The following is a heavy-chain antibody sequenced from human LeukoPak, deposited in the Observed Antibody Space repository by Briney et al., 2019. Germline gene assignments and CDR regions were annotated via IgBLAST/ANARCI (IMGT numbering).Heavy chain of an antibody. V-gene: IGHV4-59*01. J-gene: IGHJ4*02. Sequence: PSETLSLTCTVSGGSISSYYWSWIRQPPGKGLEWIGYIYYSGSTKYNPSLKSRVTISVDTSKNQSSLKLSSVTAADTAVYYCARYCSGRSCYSFDYWGQGSLVTVSS. CDR1: GGSISSYY. D-gene: IGHD2-15*01. CDR3: ARYCSGRSCYSFDY. CDR2: IYYSGST.